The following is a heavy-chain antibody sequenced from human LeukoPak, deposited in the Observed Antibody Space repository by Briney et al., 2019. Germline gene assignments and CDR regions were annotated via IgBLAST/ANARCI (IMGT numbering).Heavy chain of an antibody. CDR2: IYPDDSET. CDR3: ARYGANYHYYFDY. CDR1: GYGFTNYW. Sequence: GESLKISCKGSGYGFTNYWIGWVRQMPGKGLEWMGIIYPDDSETRYSPSYQGQVTISADKSISTAYLHWSSLQASDSAMYYCARYGANYHYYFDYWGQGTLITVSS. V-gene: IGHV5-51*01. D-gene: IGHD4/OR15-4a*01. J-gene: IGHJ4*02.